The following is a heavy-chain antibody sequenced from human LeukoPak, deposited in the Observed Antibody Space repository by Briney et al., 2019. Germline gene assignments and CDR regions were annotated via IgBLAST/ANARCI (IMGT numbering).Heavy chain of an antibody. D-gene: IGHD1-1*01. V-gene: IGHV1-69*05. CDR1: GYTFTGYY. CDR2: IIPIFGTA. J-gene: IGHJ4*02. Sequence: SVKVSCKASGYTFTGYYMHWVRQAPGQGLEWMGRIIPIFGTANYAQKFQGRVTITTDESTSTAYMELSSLRSEDTAVYYCARGPFPVTTDWGQGTLVTVSS. CDR3: ARGPFPVTTD.